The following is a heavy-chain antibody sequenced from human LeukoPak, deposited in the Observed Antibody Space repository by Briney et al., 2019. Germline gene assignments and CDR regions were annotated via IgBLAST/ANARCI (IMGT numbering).Heavy chain of an antibody. J-gene: IGHJ4*02. Sequence: LRLSCAASGFTFSNYAFHWVRQAPGKGLEWIGYIYHSGSTYYNPSLKGRVTISVDRSKNQFSLKLSSVTAADTAVYYCARGGGGYSYGYVDYWGQGTLVTVSS. CDR1: GFTFSNYAFH. CDR2: IYHSGST. V-gene: IGHV4-30-2*01. CDR3: ARGGGGYSYGYVDY. D-gene: IGHD5-18*01.